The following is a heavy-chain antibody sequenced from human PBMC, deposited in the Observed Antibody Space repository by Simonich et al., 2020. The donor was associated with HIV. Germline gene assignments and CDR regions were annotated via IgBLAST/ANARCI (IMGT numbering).Heavy chain of an antibody. J-gene: IGHJ3*02. CDR2: FYPGDYDT. D-gene: IGHD5-12*01. CDR3: VRRGGYRGFDNAFDI. CDR1: GYNFPNYW. Sequence: EVQLVQSGAAVKKPGESLKISCKGSGYNFPNYWIGWVRQMPGKGLEWMRSFYPGDYDTKYSPPYQGLVHISPNKSISTAYLQWISLKASDTAMYYCVRRGGYRGFDNAFDIWGQGTMVTVSS. V-gene: IGHV5-51*03.